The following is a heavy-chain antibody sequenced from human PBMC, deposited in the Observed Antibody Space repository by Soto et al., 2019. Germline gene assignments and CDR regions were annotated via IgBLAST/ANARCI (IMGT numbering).Heavy chain of an antibody. J-gene: IGHJ4*02. CDR2: ISVYNGIT. CDR1: GYTFPTYG. CDR3: AREFEGQSSSWPFDY. Sequence: QVQLVQSGAEVKKPGASVRVSCRASGYTFPTYGIAWVRQAPGQGLEWMGWISVYNGITHYAQKFRGRVTVTAETSTSTVYMELRSLTSDDTAVYYCAREFEGQSSSWPFDYWGQGTLVTVSS. D-gene: IGHD6-13*01. V-gene: IGHV1-18*01.